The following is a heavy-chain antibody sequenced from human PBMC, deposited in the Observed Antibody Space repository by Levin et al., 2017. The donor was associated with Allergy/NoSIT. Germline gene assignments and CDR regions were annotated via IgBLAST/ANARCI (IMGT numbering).Heavy chain of an antibody. D-gene: IGHD2-21*02. CDR1: GFTFSSYW. CDR2: IKQDGSEK. V-gene: IGHV3-7*01. CDR3: ARKNKVTALSWYYYYGMDV. Sequence: GESLKISCAASGFTFSSYWMSWVRQAPGKGLEWVANIKQDGSEKYYVDSVKGRFTISRDNAKNSLYLQMNSLRAEDTAVYYCARKNKVTALSWYYYYGMDVWGQGTTVTVSS. J-gene: IGHJ6*02.